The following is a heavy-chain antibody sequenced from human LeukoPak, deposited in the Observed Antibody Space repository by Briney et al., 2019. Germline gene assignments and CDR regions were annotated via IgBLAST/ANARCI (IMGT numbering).Heavy chain of an antibody. Sequence: GGSLRLSCAASGFTFSSYGMHWVRQALGKGLEWVAFIRYDGSNKYYADSVKGRFTISRDNSKNTLYLQMNSLRAEDTAVYYCAKEGIIAVAGTEENYYYYMDVWGKGTTVTISS. D-gene: IGHD6-19*01. CDR3: AKEGIIAVAGTEENYYYYMDV. J-gene: IGHJ6*03. CDR1: GFTFSSYG. CDR2: IRYDGSNK. V-gene: IGHV3-30*02.